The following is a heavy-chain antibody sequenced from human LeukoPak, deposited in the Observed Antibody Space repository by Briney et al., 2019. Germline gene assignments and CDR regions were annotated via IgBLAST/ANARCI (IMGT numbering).Heavy chain of an antibody. CDR2: INSDGSWT. J-gene: IGHJ4*02. Sequence: GGSLRLSCAASGNYWMHWVRQAPGKGLVWVSHINSDGSWTSYADSVRGRFTISKDNAKNTVYLQMNNLRAEDTAVYYCVSFYEAYWGRGTLVTVSS. CDR1: GNYW. D-gene: IGHD2/OR15-2a*01. CDR3: VSFYEAY. V-gene: IGHV3-74*01.